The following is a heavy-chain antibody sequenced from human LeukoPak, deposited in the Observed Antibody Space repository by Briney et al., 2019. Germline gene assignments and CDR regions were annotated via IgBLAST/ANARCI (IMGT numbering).Heavy chain of an antibody. CDR2: ISYDGSKK. J-gene: IGHJ4*02. Sequence: GGSLRVSCAASGFTFSSYGMHWVRQAPGKGLEWVAVISYDGSKKYYADSVKGRFTISRDNSKNTLYLQMNSLRAEDTAVYYCAKDQWELRAFFDYWGQGTLVTVSS. V-gene: IGHV3-30*18. CDR3: AKDQWELRAFFDY. D-gene: IGHD1-26*01. CDR1: GFTFSSYG.